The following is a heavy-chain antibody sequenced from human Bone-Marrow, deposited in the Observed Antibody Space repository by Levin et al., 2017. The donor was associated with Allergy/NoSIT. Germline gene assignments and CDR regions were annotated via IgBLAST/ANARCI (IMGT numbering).Heavy chain of an antibody. CDR3: ARDLFGMEPAAWGYKYYYGMDV. CDR2: IKSDGSRA. D-gene: IGHD2-2*01. V-gene: IGHV3-74*01. Sequence: GGSLRLSCAASEFRFSNYWMNWVRQGPGKGLVWVARIKSDGSRANYADSVEGRFAISRDNAKNILYLQMNSPRAEDTAVYYCARDLFGMEPAAWGYKYYYGMDVWGQGTTVTVSS. J-gene: IGHJ6*02. CDR1: EFRFSNYW.